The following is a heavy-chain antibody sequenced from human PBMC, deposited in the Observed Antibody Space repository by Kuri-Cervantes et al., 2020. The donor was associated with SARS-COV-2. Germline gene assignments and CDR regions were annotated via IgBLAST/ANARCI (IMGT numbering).Heavy chain of an antibody. V-gene: IGHV3-74*01. Sequence: GESLKISCAASGFTFSSYWMHWVRQAPGKGLVWVSRINSDGSSTSYADSVKGRFTISRDNAKNTLYLQMNSLRAEDTAVYYCAKDWSDDTIFGVVIPWFDPWGQGTLVTVSS. CDR3: AKDWSDDTIFGVVIPWFDP. D-gene: IGHD3-3*01. CDR1: GFTFSSYW. CDR2: INSDGSST. J-gene: IGHJ5*02.